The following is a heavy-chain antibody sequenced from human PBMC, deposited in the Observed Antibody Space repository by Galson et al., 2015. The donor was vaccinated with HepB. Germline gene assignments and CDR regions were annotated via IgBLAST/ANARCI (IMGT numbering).Heavy chain of an antibody. J-gene: IGHJ6*02. D-gene: IGHD2-21*02. CDR1: GYSFTSYW. CDR2: IIPILGIA. CDR3: ARDIVVVTAMMKNGMDV. Sequence: QSGAEVKKPGESLKISCKGSGYSFTSYWISWVRQAPGQGLEWMGRIIPILGIANYAQKFQGRVTITADKSTSTAYMELSSLRSEDTAVYYCARDIVVVTAMMKNGMDVWGQGTTVTVSS. V-gene: IGHV1-69*04.